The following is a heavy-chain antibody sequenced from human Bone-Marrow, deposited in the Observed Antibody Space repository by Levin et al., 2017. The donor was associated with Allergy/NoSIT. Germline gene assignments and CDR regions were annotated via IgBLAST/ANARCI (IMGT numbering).Heavy chain of an antibody. CDR2: ISGGGSTM. CDR3: SLEDYYYYGMDV. Sequence: PGGSLRLSCAASGFTFSSYSMNWVRQAPGKGLEWVSYISGGGSTMYYADSVKGRFTISRDNAKNSLYLQMNSLRDEDTAVYYCSLEDYYYYGMDVWGQGTSVTVSS. V-gene: IGHV3-48*02. CDR1: GFTFSSYS. D-gene: IGHD1-1*01. J-gene: IGHJ6*02.